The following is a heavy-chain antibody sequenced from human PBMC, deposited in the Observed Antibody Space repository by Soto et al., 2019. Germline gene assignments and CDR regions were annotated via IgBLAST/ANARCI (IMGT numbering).Heavy chain of an antibody. CDR3: AKVAKSGVVIEYFQS. Sequence: VGSLRLSCETSVCTFGNYGMGWVRHSPGKWLNWVSGISSSRRTYYADSVRGRFTISRDNSKNTLYLQMDTLRADDTAIYYCAKVAKSGVVIEYFQSWGQGSLVSVS. J-gene: IGHJ5*02. CDR2: ISSSRRT. CDR1: VCTFGNYG. D-gene: IGHD3-3*01. V-gene: IGHV3-23*01.